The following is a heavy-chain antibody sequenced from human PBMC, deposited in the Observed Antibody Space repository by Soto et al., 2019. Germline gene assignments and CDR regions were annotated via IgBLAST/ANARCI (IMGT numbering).Heavy chain of an antibody. V-gene: IGHV3-23*01. CDR3: AKGEGWYLAFDI. D-gene: IGHD6-19*01. J-gene: IGHJ3*02. CDR2: ISGSGGST. Sequence: EVQLLESGGGLVQPGGSLRLSCAASGFTFSSYAMSWVRQAPGKGLEWVSAISGSGGSTYYADFVKGRFTISRDNFKNTLYLQMNSLRAEDTAVYYCAKGEGWYLAFDIWGQGTMVTVSS. CDR1: GFTFSSYA.